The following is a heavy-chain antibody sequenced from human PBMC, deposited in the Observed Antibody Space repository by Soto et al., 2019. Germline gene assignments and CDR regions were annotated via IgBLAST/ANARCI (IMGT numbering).Heavy chain of an antibody. CDR2: ISSSSSTI. CDR1: GFTFSSYS. Sequence: EVQLVESGGGLVQPGGSLRLSCAASGFTFSSYSMNWVRQAPGKGLEWVSYISSSSSTIYYADSVKGRFTISRVNAKNSRYLQMNSLRDEDTAVYYGARDREAYYAFWSGYYYFDYWGQGTLVTVSS. D-gene: IGHD3-3*01. CDR3: ARDREAYYAFWSGYYYFDY. J-gene: IGHJ4*02. V-gene: IGHV3-48*02.